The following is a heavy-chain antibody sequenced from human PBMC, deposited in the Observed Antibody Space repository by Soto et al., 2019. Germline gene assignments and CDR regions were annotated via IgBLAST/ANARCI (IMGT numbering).Heavy chain of an antibody. CDR3: ASNGPYYYDSSGYPYYYYYYGMDV. J-gene: IGHJ6*02. CDR1: GGTFSSYA. Sequence: ASVKVSCKASGGTFSSYAISWVRQAPGQGLEWMGGIIPIFGTANYAQKFQGRVTITADESTSTAYMELSSLRSEDTAVYYCASNGPYYYDSSGYPYYYYYYGMDVWG. V-gene: IGHV1-69*13. D-gene: IGHD3-22*01. CDR2: IIPIFGTA.